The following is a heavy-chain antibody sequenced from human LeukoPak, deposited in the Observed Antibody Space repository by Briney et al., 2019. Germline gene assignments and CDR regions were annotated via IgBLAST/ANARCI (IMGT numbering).Heavy chain of an antibody. J-gene: IGHJ4*02. CDR2: ISGSSSYT. CDR1: GFTFSDYY. Sequence: GGPLRLSCAASGFTFSDYYMSWIPRAPGKGLEWVSYISGSSSYTNPAEYVKGRFTISRDNAKNSLYLQMNSLRAEDTAVYFCARGKYGDSGTFDYWGQGTLGTVSS. V-gene: IGHV3-11*05. CDR3: ARGKYGDSGTFDY. D-gene: IGHD4-17*01.